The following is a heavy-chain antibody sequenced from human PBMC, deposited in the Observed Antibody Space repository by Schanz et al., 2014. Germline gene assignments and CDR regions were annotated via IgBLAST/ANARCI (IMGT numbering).Heavy chain of an antibody. V-gene: IGHV3-53*01. CDR3: AKHVRSLTGNDY. CDR2: IYSDGRT. J-gene: IGHJ4*02. CDR1: GFTVSSNY. Sequence: EVQLVESGGGLIQPGGSLRLSCVASGFTVSSNYMSWVRQAPGKGLEWVSVIYSDGRTYYGDSVKGRFTISRDNSKNTLYLQMNSLRDEDTAMYYCAKHVRSLTGNDYWGQGTLVTVSS. D-gene: IGHD3-9*01.